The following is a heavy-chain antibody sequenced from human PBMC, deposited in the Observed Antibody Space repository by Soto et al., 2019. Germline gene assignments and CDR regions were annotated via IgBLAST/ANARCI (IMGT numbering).Heavy chain of an antibody. CDR2: IKSNTDGGTT. CDR3: TTEGYNYGPHDY. CDR1: GFTFSNAW. V-gene: IGHV3-15*01. D-gene: IGHD5-18*01. Sequence: PGGSLRLSCASSGFTFSNAWMSWVRQAPGKGLEWVGRIKSNTDGGTTDYAAPVKGRFTISRDDSKHTLYLQMSSLKTEDTAIYYCTTEGYNYGPHDYWGQGSLVTVSS. J-gene: IGHJ4*02.